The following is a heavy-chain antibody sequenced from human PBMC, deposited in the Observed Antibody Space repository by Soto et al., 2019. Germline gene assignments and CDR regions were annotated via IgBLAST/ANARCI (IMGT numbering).Heavy chain of an antibody. CDR1: GLTFRSDS. Sequence: PAGALGRSCAASGLTFRSDSMNWVRQAPGKGLEWVSYISSSSSTIYYANSVKCRFTISRDNAKNSLYLQMNSLRAEDTAVYYCARCSRRITIFGGEYYYMDVWGKGTTVTVSS. V-gene: IGHV3-48*01. CDR2: ISSSSSTI. D-gene: IGHD3-3*01. CDR3: ARCSRRITIFGGEYYYMDV. J-gene: IGHJ6*03.